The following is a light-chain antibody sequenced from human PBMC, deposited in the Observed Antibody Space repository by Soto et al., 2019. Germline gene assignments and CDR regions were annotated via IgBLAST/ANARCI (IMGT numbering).Light chain of an antibody. CDR3: AAWDDSLNGAV. CDR2: SNN. Sequence: QSVLTQPPSASGTPGQRVTISCSGSSSNIGSNTVNWYQQLPGTAPKLLIYSNNQRPSGVPDLFSGSKSGTSASLAISGLQYEDEADYYCAAWDDSLNGAVFGGGTQLTVL. V-gene: IGLV1-44*01. J-gene: IGLJ7*01. CDR1: SSNIGSNT.